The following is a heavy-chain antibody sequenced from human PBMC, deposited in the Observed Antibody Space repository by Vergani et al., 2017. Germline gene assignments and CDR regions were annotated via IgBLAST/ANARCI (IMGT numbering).Heavy chain of an antibody. D-gene: IGHD6-19*01. J-gene: IGHJ4*02. CDR3: ARGIAVAGTVYYFDY. CDR1: GGSFSGYY. Sequence: QVQLQQWGAGLLKPSETLSLTCAVYGGSFSGYYWSWIRQPPGKGLEWIGSIYYSGSTYYNPSLKSRVTISVDTSKNQFSLKLSSVTAADTAVYYCARGIAVAGTVYYFDYWGQGTLVTVSS. CDR2: IYYSGST. V-gene: IGHV4-34*01.